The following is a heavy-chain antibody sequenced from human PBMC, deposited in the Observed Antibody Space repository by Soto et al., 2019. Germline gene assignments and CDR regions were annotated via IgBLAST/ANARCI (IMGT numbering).Heavy chain of an antibody. Sequence: QVQLVQSGAEVKKPGASVKVSCKASGYTFTSYDINWVRQATGQGLEWMGWMNPNSGNTGYAQKFQSRATMTRNTTISAAYMELRSLRSEATAVYYCARGVIAAAECDYWGQGTLVTVSS. J-gene: IGHJ4*02. D-gene: IGHD2-21*01. V-gene: IGHV1-8*01. CDR3: ARGVIAAAECDY. CDR1: GYTFTSYD. CDR2: MNPNSGNT.